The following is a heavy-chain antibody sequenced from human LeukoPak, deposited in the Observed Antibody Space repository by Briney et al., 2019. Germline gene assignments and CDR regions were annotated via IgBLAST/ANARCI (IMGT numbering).Heavy chain of an antibody. CDR2: INSDGSST. J-gene: IGHJ4*02. D-gene: IGHD2-8*01. Sequence: GGSLRLSCAASGFPFSSYAMTWVRQAPGKGLVWVSRINSDGSSTSYADSVKGRFTISRDNAKNTVYLQMNSLRAEDTAVYYCATSRTFDYWGQGTLVTVSS. CDR3: ATSRTFDY. V-gene: IGHV3-74*01. CDR1: GFPFSSYA.